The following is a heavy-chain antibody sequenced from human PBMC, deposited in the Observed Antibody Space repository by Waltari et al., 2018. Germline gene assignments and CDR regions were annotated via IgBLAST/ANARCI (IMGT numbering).Heavy chain of an antibody. Sequence: QAQLVESGGGVVQPGMSLRLSCTGTGLRIRSYGRHWVRQAPGKGLEWVALIWFDGGQTYYADSVRGRFTISRDNSKNTLYLDMNSLKLNDTAIYYCAKDAFGNTYVDHWGQGTLVTVAS. CDR2: IWFDGGQT. CDR1: GLRIRSYG. J-gene: IGHJ4*02. V-gene: IGHV3-33*06. CDR3: AKDAFGNTYVDH. D-gene: IGHD3-10*01.